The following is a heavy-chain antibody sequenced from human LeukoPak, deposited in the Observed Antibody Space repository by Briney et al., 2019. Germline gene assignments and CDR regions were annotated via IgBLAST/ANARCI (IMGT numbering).Heavy chain of an antibody. CDR1: GGTFSSYA. CDR2: IIPIFGTA. CDR3: ARSVYSNYVVYYYMDV. V-gene: IGHV1-69*05. D-gene: IGHD4-11*01. Sequence: GASVKVSCKASGGTFSSYAISWVRQAPGQGLEWMGRIIPIFGTANYAQKFQGRVTITTDESTSTAYMELRSLRSDDTAVYYCARSVYSNYVVYYYMDVWGKGTTVTVSS. J-gene: IGHJ6*03.